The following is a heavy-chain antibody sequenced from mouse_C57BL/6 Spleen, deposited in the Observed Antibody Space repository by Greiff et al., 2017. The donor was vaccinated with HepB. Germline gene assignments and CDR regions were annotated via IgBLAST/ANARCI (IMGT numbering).Heavy chain of an antibody. CDR1: GFTFSSYA. J-gene: IGHJ4*01. Sequence: EVHLVESGGGLVKPGGSLKLSCAASGFTFSSYAMSWVRQTPEKRLEWVATISDGGSYTYYPDNVKGRFTISRDNAKNNLYLQMSHLKSEDTAMYYCARATTAMDYWGQGTSVTVSS. CDR3: ARATTAMDY. CDR2: ISDGGSYT. D-gene: IGHD1-1*01. V-gene: IGHV5-4*01.